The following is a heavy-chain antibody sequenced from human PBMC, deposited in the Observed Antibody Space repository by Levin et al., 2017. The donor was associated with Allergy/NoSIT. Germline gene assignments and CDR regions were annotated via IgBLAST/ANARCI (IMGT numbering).Heavy chain of an antibody. D-gene: IGHD5-18*01. J-gene: IGHJ4*02. V-gene: IGHV3-30*18. CDR2: ISYDGSNK. Sequence: PGGSLRLSCAASGFTFSSYGMHWVRQAPGKGLEWVAVISYDGSNKYYADSVKGRFTISRDNSKNTLYLQMNSLRAEDTAVYYCAKDFGSYGPFDYWGQGTLVTVSS. CDR1: GFTFSSYG. CDR3: AKDFGSYGPFDY.